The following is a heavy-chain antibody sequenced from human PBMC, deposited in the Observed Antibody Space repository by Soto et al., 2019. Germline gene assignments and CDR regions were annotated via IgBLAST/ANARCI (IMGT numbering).Heavy chain of an antibody. CDR2: IYYSGST. J-gene: IGHJ5*02. Sequence: QVQLQESGPGLVKPSETLSLTCTVSGGSISSYYWSWIRQPPGKGLEWIGYIYYSGSTNYNPSLKSRVTISVDTSKNQFSLKLSSVTAADTAVYYCAREDGTLFDPWGQGSLVTVSS. D-gene: IGHD1-1*01. CDR3: AREDGTLFDP. V-gene: IGHV4-59*01. CDR1: GGSISSYY.